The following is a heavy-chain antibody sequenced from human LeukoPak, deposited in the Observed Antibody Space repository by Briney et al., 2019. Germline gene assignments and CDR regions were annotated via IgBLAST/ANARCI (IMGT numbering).Heavy chain of an antibody. CDR1: GGSFSGYY. D-gene: IGHD1-7*01. V-gene: IGHV4-34*01. J-gene: IGHJ4*02. Sequence: SETLSLTCAVYGGSFSGYYWSWIRQPPGKGLEWIGEINHSGSTYYNPSLKSRVTISVDTSKNQFSLKLSSVTAADTAVYYCASPQLPVGLIDYWGQGTLVTVSS. CDR2: INHSGST. CDR3: ASPQLPVGLIDY.